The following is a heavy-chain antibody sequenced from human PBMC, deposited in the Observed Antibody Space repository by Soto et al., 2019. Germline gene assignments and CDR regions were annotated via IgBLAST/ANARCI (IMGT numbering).Heavy chain of an antibody. CDR3: ARHTPAISISDH. CDR1: GDSISSRNW. V-gene: IGHV4-4*02. Sequence: SETLSLTCAVSGDSISSRNWWNWVRQPPGKGLEWIGKIYHSGSTNYNPSLKSRVTVSVDRSKNQFSLKLTSVTAADTAVYYCARHTPAISISDHWGQGTLVTVSS. D-gene: IGHD2-15*01. J-gene: IGHJ4*02. CDR2: IYHSGST.